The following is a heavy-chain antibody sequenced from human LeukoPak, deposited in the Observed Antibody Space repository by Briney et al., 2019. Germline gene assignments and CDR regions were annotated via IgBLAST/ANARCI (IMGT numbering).Heavy chain of an antibody. CDR3: AKEGGDTGLDAFDI. D-gene: IGHD2-21*02. V-gene: IGHV3-30*18. Sequence: GGSLRLSCAASGFTFSSYTMNWVRQAPGKGLEWVAVISYDGSNKYYADSVKGRFTISRDNSKNTLYLQMNSLRAEDTAVYYCAKEGGDTGLDAFDIWGQGTMVTVSS. CDR1: GFTFSSYT. CDR2: ISYDGSNK. J-gene: IGHJ3*02.